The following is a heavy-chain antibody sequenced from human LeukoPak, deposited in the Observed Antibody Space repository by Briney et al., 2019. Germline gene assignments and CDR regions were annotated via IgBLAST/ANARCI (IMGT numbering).Heavy chain of an antibody. D-gene: IGHD6-19*01. J-gene: IGHJ4*02. CDR1: GFTVSSNY. Sequence: PGGSLRLSCAASGFTVSSNYMSWVRQAPGKGLEWVSVIYSGGSTYYADSVKGRFTISRDNSKNTLYLQMNSLRAEDTAVYYCARGKWGAVTGLDYWGQGTLVTVSS. CDR3: ARGKWGAVTGLDY. CDR2: IYSGGST. V-gene: IGHV3-53*01.